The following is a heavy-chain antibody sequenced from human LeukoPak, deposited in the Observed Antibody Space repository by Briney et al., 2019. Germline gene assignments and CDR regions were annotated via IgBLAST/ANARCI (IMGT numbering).Heavy chain of an antibody. Sequence: GGSLRLSCAASGFTFSTYAMNWVRQAPGKGLEWVSVISGSGGNTYYADSVKGRFTISRGNAKNSLYLQMNSLRAEDTAVYYCARVQVGAAGLDYWGQGTLVTVSS. J-gene: IGHJ4*02. CDR1: GFTFSTYA. D-gene: IGHD6-13*01. CDR2: ISGSGGNT. V-gene: IGHV3-23*01. CDR3: ARVQVGAAGLDY.